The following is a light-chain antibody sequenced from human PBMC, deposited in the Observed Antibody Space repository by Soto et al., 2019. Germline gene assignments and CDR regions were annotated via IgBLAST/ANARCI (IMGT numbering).Light chain of an antibody. CDR3: QQYNNWPPLIT. J-gene: IGKJ5*01. V-gene: IGKV3-20*01. Sequence: EIVLTQSPGTLSLSPGERATLCCRAGQTVSGSYLAWYQQKPGQAPRTLIYDASNRATGIPARFSGRGSGTDFTLTISSLQSEDFAVYYCQQYNNWPPLITFGQGTRLE. CDR2: DAS. CDR1: QTVSGSY.